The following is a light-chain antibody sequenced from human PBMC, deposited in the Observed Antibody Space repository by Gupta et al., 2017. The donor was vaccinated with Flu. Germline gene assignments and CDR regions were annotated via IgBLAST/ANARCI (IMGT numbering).Light chain of an antibody. V-gene: IGKV3-20*01. CDR1: QSVSSCY. Sequence: EIVLTQSPGTLSLSPGERATLSCRASQSVSSCYLAWYQQKPGQAPRLLIYGASSRATGIPDRVSGSGSGTDFTLTISRLEPEDFAVYYCQQYGSSPPWTFGQGTKVEIK. CDR2: GAS. J-gene: IGKJ1*01. CDR3: QQYGSSPPWT.